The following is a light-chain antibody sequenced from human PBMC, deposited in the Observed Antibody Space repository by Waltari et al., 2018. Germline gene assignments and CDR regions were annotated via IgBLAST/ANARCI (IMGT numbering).Light chain of an antibody. V-gene: IGLV4-69*01. J-gene: IGLJ3*02. CDR3: QTGGHGTWV. Sequence: QLVVTQSPSASAPLGASVTLTCTLSSGHSSNIVAWLQQRPEKGPRYLMKVNSDGSHIRGDDIPDRFSGSSSGAERYLTISSLQPDDEADYYCQTGGHGTWVFGGGTTLTVL. CDR1: SGHSSNI. CDR2: VNSDGSH.